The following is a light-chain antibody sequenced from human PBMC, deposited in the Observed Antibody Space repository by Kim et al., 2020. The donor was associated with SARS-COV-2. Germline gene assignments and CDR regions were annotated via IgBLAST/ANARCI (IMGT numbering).Light chain of an antibody. CDR1: QSVAAN. CDR3: QQYDKRSPYT. CDR2: AAS. J-gene: IGKJ2*01. V-gene: IGKV3D-15*01. Sequence: DIVMTQSPATLSVSPGERATLSCRASQSVAANLAWYQQRPGQPPRLLIYAASVRAPDIPARFSGRGSETEFTLIISSLQSEDVAVYYCQQYDKRSPYTFGRGTKVDIK.